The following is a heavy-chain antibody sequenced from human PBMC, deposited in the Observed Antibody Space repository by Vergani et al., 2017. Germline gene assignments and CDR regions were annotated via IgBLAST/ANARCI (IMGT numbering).Heavy chain of an antibody. Sequence: HVQLLESGPGLVKPSQSLSLTCIVSGASSSDDYYWIWLRQPPGKGLEWIGSTHYSGRTYYNPSLKSRINLSIDKSKNQFSLNLASVTVADTAVYYCARCAYRDFFNDCGQGKLVTVSS. CDR2: THYSGRT. CDR1: GASSSDDYY. V-gene: IGHV4-30-4*01. CDR3: ARCAYRDFFND. D-gene: IGHD3-16*01. J-gene: IGHJ4*02.